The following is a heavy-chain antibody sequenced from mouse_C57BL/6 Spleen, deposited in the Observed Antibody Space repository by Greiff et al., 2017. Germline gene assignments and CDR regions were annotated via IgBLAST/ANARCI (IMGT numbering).Heavy chain of an antibody. D-gene: IGHD2-4*01. CDR3: ARGGDYDGRFAY. Sequence: EVKLQESGPELVKPGASVKISCKASGYSFTDYNMNWVKQSNGKSLEWIGVINPNYGTTSYNQTFKGKATLTVDHSSSTAYMQLNSLTSEDSAVYYCARGGDYDGRFAYWGQGTLVTVSA. J-gene: IGHJ3*01. CDR1: GYSFTDYN. V-gene: IGHV1-39*01. CDR2: INPNYGTT.